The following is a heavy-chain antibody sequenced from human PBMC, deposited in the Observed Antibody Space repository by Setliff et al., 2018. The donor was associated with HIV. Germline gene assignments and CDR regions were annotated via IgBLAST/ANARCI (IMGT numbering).Heavy chain of an antibody. CDR3: ARVRDYGGNFFDY. V-gene: IGHV4-38-2*01. Sequence: PSETLSLTCAVSGYSVSSGYFWGWIRQPPGKGLEWIGSIFHTGSTYYNLSLKSRVTISVDTSKNQFSLRLTSVTAADTAVYYCARVRDYGGNFFDYWGQGTLVTVSS. J-gene: IGHJ4*02. D-gene: IGHD4-17*01. CDR1: GYSVSSGYF. CDR2: IFHTGST.